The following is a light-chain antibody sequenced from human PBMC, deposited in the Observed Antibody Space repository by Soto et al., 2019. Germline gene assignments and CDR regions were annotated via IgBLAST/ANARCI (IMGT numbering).Light chain of an antibody. V-gene: IGKV3-20*01. CDR3: QQYMSSVT. CDR2: GAS. J-gene: IGKJ1*01. CDR1: QSVDSTF. Sequence: PGQRATLSWRASQSVDSTFFAWYQKKPGQAPRLLIYGASKRDTGVPDRFSGSGSGTDFTLTISRLEPEDLAVYYCQQYMSSVTFGQGTKVEI.